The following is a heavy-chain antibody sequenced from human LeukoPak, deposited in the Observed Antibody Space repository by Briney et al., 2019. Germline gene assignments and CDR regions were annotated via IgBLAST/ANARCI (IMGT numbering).Heavy chain of an antibody. Sequence: SETLSLTCTVSGYSISSGYYWGWIRQPPGKGLERIGSIYHSGSTYYNPSLKSRVTISVDTSKNQFSLKLSSVTAADTAVYYCARDIGGYNWNDAFDIWGQGTMVTVSS. V-gene: IGHV4-38-2*02. CDR3: ARDIGGYNWNDAFDI. J-gene: IGHJ3*02. D-gene: IGHD5-24*01. CDR2: IYHSGST. CDR1: GYSISSGYY.